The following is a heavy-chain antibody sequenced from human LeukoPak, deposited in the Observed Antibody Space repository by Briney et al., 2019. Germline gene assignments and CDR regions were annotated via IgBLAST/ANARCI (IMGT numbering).Heavy chain of an antibody. CDR1: GFTFSSYE. Sequence: GGSLRLSCAASGFTFSSYEMNWVRQAPGKGLEWVSYISSSGSTIYYADSVRGRFTISRDNAKNSLYLLMNSLRAEDTAVYYCARRYGGYGDYWGQGTLVTVSS. V-gene: IGHV3-48*03. CDR3: ARRYGGYGDY. D-gene: IGHD4-17*01. CDR2: ISSSGSTI. J-gene: IGHJ4*02.